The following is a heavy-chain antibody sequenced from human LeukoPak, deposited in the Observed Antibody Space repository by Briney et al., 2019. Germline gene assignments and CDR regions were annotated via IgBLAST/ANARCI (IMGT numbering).Heavy chain of an antibody. V-gene: IGHV1-2*02. D-gene: IGHD3-16*01. CDR1: GYSFTGYF. CDR2: MNPDSGVT. CDR3: ARDLRGLGDYFDY. J-gene: IGHJ4*02. Sequence: ASVKVSCKASGYSFTGYFIYWVRQAPGQGLQWMGWMNPDSGVTDYAQNFQGRVTMTRDTSISTAYMELSSLRSTDTAVYYCARDLRGLGDYFDYWGQGTLVTVSS.